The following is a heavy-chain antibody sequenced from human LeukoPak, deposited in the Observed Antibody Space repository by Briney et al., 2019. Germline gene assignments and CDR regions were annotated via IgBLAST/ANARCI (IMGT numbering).Heavy chain of an antibody. CDR1: GFTVSNNY. Sequence: GGSLRLSCAASGFTVSNNYMNWVRQAPGKGLEWVSAISGSGGSTYYADSVKGRFTISRDNSKNTLYLQMNSLRAEDTAVYYCANAPRRYCSSTSCYEGYWGQGTLVTVSS. D-gene: IGHD2-2*01. CDR3: ANAPRRYCSSTSCYEGY. CDR2: ISGSGGST. V-gene: IGHV3-23*01. J-gene: IGHJ4*02.